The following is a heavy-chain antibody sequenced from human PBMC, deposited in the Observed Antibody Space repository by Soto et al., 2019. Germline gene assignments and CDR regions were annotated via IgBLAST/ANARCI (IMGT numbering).Heavy chain of an antibody. J-gene: IGHJ3*01. V-gene: IGHV3-30-3*01. D-gene: IGHD3-22*01. Sequence: QVQLVESGGGVVQPGRSLRLSCAASGFTFSSFAMHWVRQAPGKGLEWVTLISYDGSNKYFADSVKGRFTVSRDNSKNTLYLEINRLTAEDTAVYYCASSVSGYTGGAFDFWGQGTVVTVSS. CDR3: ASSVSGYTGGAFDF. CDR1: GFTFSSFA. CDR2: ISYDGSNK.